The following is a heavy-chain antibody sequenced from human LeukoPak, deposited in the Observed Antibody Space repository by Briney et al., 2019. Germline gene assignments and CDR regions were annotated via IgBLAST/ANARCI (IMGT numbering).Heavy chain of an antibody. J-gene: IGHJ4*02. Sequence: SETLSLTCTVSGGSISTYYWSWIPQPAGKGLEWIGRIYASGSTNYNPSLKSRVTMSVDTSKNQFSLKLSSVTAADTAVYYCARSISGGAPFFDYWGQGTLVTVSS. D-gene: IGHD1-14*01. CDR3: ARSISGGAPFFDY. V-gene: IGHV4-4*07. CDR1: GGSISTYY. CDR2: IYASGST.